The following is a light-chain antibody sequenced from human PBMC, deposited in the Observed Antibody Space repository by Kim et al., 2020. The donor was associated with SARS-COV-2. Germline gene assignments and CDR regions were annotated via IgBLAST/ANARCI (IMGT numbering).Light chain of an antibody. CDR2: GAS. V-gene: IGKV3-20*01. CDR3: QQYGGLAR. CDR1: QSITSNY. J-gene: IGKJ4*01. Sequence: LSPGERATLSCRASQSITSNYVAYYQQNPRQTPRLLIYGASSRATGIADWCSGSGSGTDFTLTISRLEPEDFAVYYCQQYGGLARFGEGTKVDIK.